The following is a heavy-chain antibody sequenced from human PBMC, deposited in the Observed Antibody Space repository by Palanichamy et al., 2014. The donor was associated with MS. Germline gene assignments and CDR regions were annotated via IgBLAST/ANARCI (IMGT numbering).Heavy chain of an antibody. CDR2: IDSDGSNT. J-gene: IGHJ4*02. CDR1: GFTFSSYW. Sequence: EVQLVESGGGLVQPGGSLRLSCAASGFTFSSYWMHWVRQAPGKGLVWVSRIDSDGSNTDYADSVKGRFTISRDNAKSTLYLQMNSLRVEGTAVYYCASLGWFGELILSYWGQGTLVTVSS. CDR3: ASLGWFGELILSY. V-gene: IGHV3-74*01. D-gene: IGHD3-10*01.